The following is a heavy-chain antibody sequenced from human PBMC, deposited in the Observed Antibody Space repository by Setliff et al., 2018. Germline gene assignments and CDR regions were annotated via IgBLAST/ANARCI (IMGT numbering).Heavy chain of an antibody. CDR3: AKNGFGVVALGVNNWFDP. V-gene: IGHV3-23*01. D-gene: IGHD3-10*01. CDR1: GVTVSRYA. J-gene: IGHJ5*02. CDR2: ISGSGGST. Sequence: LRLSCAASGVTVSRYAMSWVRQAPGKGLEWVSAISGSGGSTYYADSVKGRFTISRDNSKNTLYLQMNSLRAEDSAVYYCAKNGFGVVALGVNNWFDPWGQGTLVTVSS.